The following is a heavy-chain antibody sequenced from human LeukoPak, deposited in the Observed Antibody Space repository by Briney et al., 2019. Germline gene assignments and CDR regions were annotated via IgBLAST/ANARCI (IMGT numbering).Heavy chain of an antibody. CDR3: ARDRPGSQWFGEQYMDV. D-gene: IGHD3-10*01. Sequence: NPSETLSLTCAVYGGSFSGYYGSWVRQPPGKGLEWIGYIYYSGSTNYNPSLKSRVTISVDTSKNQFSLKLSSVTAADTAVYYCARDRPGSQWFGEQYMDVWGKGTTVTVSS. CDR1: GGSFSGYY. V-gene: IGHV4-59*01. J-gene: IGHJ6*03. CDR2: IYYSGST.